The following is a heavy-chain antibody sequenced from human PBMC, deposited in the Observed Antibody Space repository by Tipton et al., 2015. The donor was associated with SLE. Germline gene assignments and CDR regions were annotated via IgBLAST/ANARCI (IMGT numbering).Heavy chain of an antibody. Sequence: TLSLTCTVSGGSISSYYWSWIWQPPGKGLEWIGYIYYSGSTNYNPSLKSRVTISVDTSKNQFSLKLSSVTAADTAVYYCARSQQLSYMDVWGKGTTVTVSS. J-gene: IGHJ6*03. CDR3: ARSQQLSYMDV. CDR2: IYYSGST. CDR1: GGSISSYY. D-gene: IGHD6-13*01. V-gene: IGHV4-59*07.